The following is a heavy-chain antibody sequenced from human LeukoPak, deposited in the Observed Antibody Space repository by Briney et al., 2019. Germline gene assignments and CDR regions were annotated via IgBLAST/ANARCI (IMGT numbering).Heavy chain of an antibody. CDR1: GFTFSNAW. Sequence: GGSLRLSCAASGFTFSNAWMSWVRQAPGKGLEWVGRIKSKTDGGTTDYAAPVKGRFTISRDDSKNTLYLQMNSLKTEDTAVYYCTTDLSERYYFDYWGQGTLVTVSP. CDR3: TTDLSERYYFDY. CDR2: IKSKTDGGTT. V-gene: IGHV3-15*01. D-gene: IGHD5/OR15-5a*01. J-gene: IGHJ4*02.